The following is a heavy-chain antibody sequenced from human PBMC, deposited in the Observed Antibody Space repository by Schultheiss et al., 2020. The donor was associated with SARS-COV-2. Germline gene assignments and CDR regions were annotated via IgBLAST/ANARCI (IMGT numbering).Heavy chain of an antibody. J-gene: IGHJ4*02. Sequence: GGSLRLSCAASGFTFSSYGMHWVRQAPGKGLEWVAVISYDGSNKYYADSVKGRFTISRDNSKNTLYLQMNSLRAEDTAVYYCARPATVTKYYFDYWGQGTLVTVSS. CDR2: ISYDGSNK. V-gene: IGHV3-30*03. D-gene: IGHD4-17*01. CDR1: GFTFSSYG. CDR3: ARPATVTKYYFDY.